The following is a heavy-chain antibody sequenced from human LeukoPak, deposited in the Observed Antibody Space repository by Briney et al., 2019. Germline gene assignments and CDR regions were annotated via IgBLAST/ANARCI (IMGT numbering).Heavy chain of an antibody. Sequence: ASVKVSCKASGYTFTSYAKHWVRQAPGQRLEWMGWINAGNGNTKYSQKFQGRVTITRDTSASTAYMELSSLRSEDTAVYYCARDLEYYGSGSYYRYYGMDVWGKGTTVTVSS. CDR2: INAGNGNT. V-gene: IGHV1-3*01. D-gene: IGHD3-10*01. CDR1: GYTFTSYA. CDR3: ARDLEYYGSGSYYRYYGMDV. J-gene: IGHJ6*04.